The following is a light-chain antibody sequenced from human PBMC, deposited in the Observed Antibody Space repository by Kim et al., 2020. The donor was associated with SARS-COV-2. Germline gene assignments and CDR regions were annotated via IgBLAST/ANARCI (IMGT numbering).Light chain of an antibody. Sequence: SITISCPGTSSAVGAYNYVSWYQHHPGKAPKLMIYDVTKRPSGVSNRFSGSKSGNTASLTISGLQTEDEADYYCTSYTTISTYIFGGGTQLTVL. V-gene: IGLV2-14*03. J-gene: IGLJ2*01. CDR1: SSAVGAYNY. CDR2: DVT. CDR3: TSYTTISTYI.